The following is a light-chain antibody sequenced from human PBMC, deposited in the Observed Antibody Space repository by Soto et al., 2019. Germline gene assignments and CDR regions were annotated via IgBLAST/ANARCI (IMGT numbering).Light chain of an antibody. CDR2: DNY. V-gene: IGLV1-51*01. CDR1: SSSVGHES. CDR3: GTWDTTLNVWV. Sequence: QSVLTQPPSVSAAPGQTVTISCSGSSSSVGHESVSWYQSLPGTAPKLLIYDNYKRPSGIPERFSGSQSGTSATLGITGLQTGDEADYYCGTWDTTLNVWVFGGGTKLTFL. J-gene: IGLJ3*02.